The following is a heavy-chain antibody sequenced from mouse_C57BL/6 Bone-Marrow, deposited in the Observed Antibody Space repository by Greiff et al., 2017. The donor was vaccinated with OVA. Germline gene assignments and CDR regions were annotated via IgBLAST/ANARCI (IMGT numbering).Heavy chain of an antibody. CDR1: GYTFTSYG. D-gene: IGHD1-2*01. CDR2: IYPRSGNT. Sequence: VQLKQSGAELARPGASVKLSCKASGYTFTSYGISWVKQRTGQGLEWIGEIYPRSGNTYYNEKFKGKATLTADKSSSTAYMELRSLTSEDSAVYFCARGSKYYGLSMDYWGQGTSVTVSS. J-gene: IGHJ4*01. V-gene: IGHV1-81*01. CDR3: ARGSKYYGLSMDY.